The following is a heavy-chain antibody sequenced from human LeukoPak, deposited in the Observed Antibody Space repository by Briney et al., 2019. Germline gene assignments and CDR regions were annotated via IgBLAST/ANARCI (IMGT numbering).Heavy chain of an antibody. J-gene: IGHJ4*02. CDR2: IRSEGSKK. CDR1: GFTLTGYG. D-gene: IGHD3-10*01. Sequence: GGSLRLSCVASGFTLTGYGMHWVRQAPGKGLEWVAFIRSEGSKKNYADSVKGRFTITKDNSKNTSYMQMNSLRSEDTAVYYCAKYMVSSFDGWGKRPFDYECQGTRVLVSA. V-gene: IGHV3-30*02. CDR3: AKYMVSSFDGWGKRPFDY.